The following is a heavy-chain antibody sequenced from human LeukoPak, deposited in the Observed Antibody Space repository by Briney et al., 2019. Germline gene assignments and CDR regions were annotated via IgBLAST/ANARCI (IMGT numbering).Heavy chain of an antibody. Sequence: PSETLSLTCTVSGDSINSYYWSWIRQPPGKGLEWLGLIYYSGSTNYNPSLKSRVTISVDTSKNQFSLKLSTVTAADTAVYYCARVVYSRSNGMDVWGQGTTVTVSS. CDR3: ARVVYSRSNGMDV. CDR2: IYYSGST. V-gene: IGHV4-59*01. D-gene: IGHD1-26*01. CDR1: GDSINSYY. J-gene: IGHJ6*02.